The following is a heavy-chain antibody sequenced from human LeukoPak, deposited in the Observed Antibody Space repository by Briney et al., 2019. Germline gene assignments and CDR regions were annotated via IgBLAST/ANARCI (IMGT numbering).Heavy chain of an antibody. D-gene: IGHD3-10*01. V-gene: IGHV4-30-4*08. J-gene: IGHJ3*02. CDR3: AREMYYYGSGSYPNNYDGFDI. CDR2: IYYSGST. Sequence: SQTLSLTCTVSGGSISSGDYYWSWIRQPPGKGLEWIGYIYYSGSTYYNPSLKSRVTLSVDTSKNQFSLKLNSVTAADTAVYYCAREMYYYGSGSYPNNYDGFDIWGQGTMVTVSS. CDR1: GGSISSGDYY.